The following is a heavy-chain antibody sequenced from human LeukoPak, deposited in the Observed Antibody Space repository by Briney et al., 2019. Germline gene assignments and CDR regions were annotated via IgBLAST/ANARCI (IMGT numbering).Heavy chain of an antibody. CDR1: GGSFSGYY. V-gene: IGHV4-34*01. CDR2: INHSGST. D-gene: IGHD3-10*01. J-gene: IGHJ4*02. Sequence: SETLSLTCAVYGGSFSGYYWSWIRQPPGKGLEWIGEINHSGSTNYNPSLKSRVTISLDTSRNQFSLKLNSVTAADTAVYYCARLDSGSNYWGQGTLVTVSS. CDR3: ARLDSGSNY.